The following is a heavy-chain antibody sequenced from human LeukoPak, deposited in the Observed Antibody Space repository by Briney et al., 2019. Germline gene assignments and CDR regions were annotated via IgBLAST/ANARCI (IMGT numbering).Heavy chain of an antibody. CDR1: GFTFSVYA. D-gene: IGHD3-10*02. J-gene: IGHJ6*04. CDR3: AELGITMIGGV. Sequence: GGSLRLSCAASGFTFSVYAMSWVRQAPGEGREWVSAIGDSGDSTYYADSVKGRFTISRDSAKNSLYLQMTNLRAEDTAVYYCAELGITMIGGVWGKGTTVTISS. V-gene: IGHV3-23*01. CDR2: IGDSGDST.